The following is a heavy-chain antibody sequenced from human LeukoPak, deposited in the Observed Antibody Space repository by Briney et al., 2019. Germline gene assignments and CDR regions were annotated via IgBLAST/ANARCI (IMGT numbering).Heavy chain of an antibody. CDR2: IKQDASEK. Sequence: GGSLRLSCAASGFTISGYWMSWVRQAPGKGLEWVANIKQDASEKYYVGSVQGRFTISRDNAKNSVFLRMNSLRAEDTAVYYCATDGGPFDNWGQGILVTVSS. CDR3: ATDGGPFDN. D-gene: IGHD3-10*01. CDR1: GFTISGYW. V-gene: IGHV3-7*01. J-gene: IGHJ4*02.